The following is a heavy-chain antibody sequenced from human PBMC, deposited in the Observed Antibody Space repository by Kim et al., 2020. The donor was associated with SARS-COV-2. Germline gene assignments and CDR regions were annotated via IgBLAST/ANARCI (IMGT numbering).Heavy chain of an antibody. J-gene: IGHJ4*02. CDR2: ISYDGTTK. D-gene: IGHD3-22*01. V-gene: IGHV3-30*03. CDR3: ARDRILYDSSGQPAY. CDR1: GFTFSSYV. Sequence: GGSLRLSCAASGFTFSSYVIHWVRQAPGKGLEWVALISYDGTTKYYADSVKGRFSISRDNSKNTLYLQMNSLRAEDTALYYCARDRILYDSSGQPAYWGQGTLVTVSS.